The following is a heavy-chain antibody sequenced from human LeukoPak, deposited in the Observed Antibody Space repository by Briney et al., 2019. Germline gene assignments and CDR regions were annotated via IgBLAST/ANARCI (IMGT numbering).Heavy chain of an antibody. CDR3: AREVGATSAFDI. D-gene: IGHD1-26*01. Sequence: GGSLRLSCAASGFTFSSYGMHWVRQAPGKGLEWVAVIWYDGSNKYYADSVKGRFTISRDNSKNTLYLQMNSLRAEDTAVCYCAREVGATSAFDIWGQGTMVTVSS. J-gene: IGHJ3*02. CDR1: GFTFSSYG. V-gene: IGHV3-33*01. CDR2: IWYDGSNK.